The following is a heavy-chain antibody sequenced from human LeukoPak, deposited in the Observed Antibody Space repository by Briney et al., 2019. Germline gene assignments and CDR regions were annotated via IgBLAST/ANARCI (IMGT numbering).Heavy chain of an antibody. CDR2: IITIFGIG. J-gene: IGHJ4*02. V-gene: IGHV1-69*04. CDR1: GGTFSSYA. D-gene: IGHD2-15*01. Sequence: ASVKVSCKPSGGTFSSYASSWVRPAPGQGLGWMGRIITIFGIGNYAQKLQGRVTLTADKSTSTAYMDLSSLRSEDTAVYYCARDCPYCSGGSCYVVDGNSFDYWGQGTLVTVSS. CDR3: ARDCPYCSGGSCYVVDGNSFDY.